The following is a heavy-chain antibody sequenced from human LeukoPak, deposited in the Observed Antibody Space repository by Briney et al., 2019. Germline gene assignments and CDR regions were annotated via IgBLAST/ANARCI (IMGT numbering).Heavy chain of an antibody. CDR2: ISAYNGNT. J-gene: IGHJ4*02. D-gene: IGHD2-15*01. CDR1: GYTFTSYG. Sequence: ASVKVSCKASGYTFTSYGISWVRQAPGQGLEWMGWISAYNGNTNYAQRLQGRVTMTTDTSTSTAYMELRSPRSDDTAVYYCARDGSGGSTYYFDYWGQGTLVTVSS. CDR3: ARDGSGGSTYYFDY. V-gene: IGHV1-18*04.